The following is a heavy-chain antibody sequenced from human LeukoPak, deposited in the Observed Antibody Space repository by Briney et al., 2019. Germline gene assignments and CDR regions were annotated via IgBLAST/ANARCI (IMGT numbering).Heavy chain of an antibody. CDR2: IYSGGST. J-gene: IGHJ4*02. Sequence: GGSLRLSCAASGFTVSSNYMSWVRQAPGKGLEWVSVIYSGGSTYYADSVKGRFTISRDNSKNTLYLQMNSLRAEDTAVYYCARDVARGVKGMGVVDYWGQGTLVTVSS. CDR3: ARDVARGVKGMGVVDY. D-gene: IGHD3-10*01. V-gene: IGHV3-53*01. CDR1: GFTVSSNY.